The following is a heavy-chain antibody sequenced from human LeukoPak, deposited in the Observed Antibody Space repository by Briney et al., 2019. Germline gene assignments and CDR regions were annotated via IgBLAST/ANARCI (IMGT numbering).Heavy chain of an antibody. V-gene: IGHV4-39*01. CDR1: GGSISSSSYY. CDR2: IYYSGST. D-gene: IGHD1-26*01. J-gene: IGHJ4*02. CDR3: ARQGSGNYLSPVNY. Sequence: SETLSRTCTVSGGSISSSSYYWGWIRQPPGKGLEWIGTIYYSGSTYYNPSLKSRVTISVDTSKNQFSLKLSSVTAADTAVYYCARQGSGNYLSPVNYWGQGTLVTVSS.